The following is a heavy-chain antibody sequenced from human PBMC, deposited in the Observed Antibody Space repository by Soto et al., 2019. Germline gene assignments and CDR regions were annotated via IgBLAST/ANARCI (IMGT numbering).Heavy chain of an antibody. CDR3: ARRKERSGPHYFDY. J-gene: IGHJ4*02. Sequence: QVQLVQSGAEVKEPGASVKVSCKASGYTFTTYDIYWMGQATGQGLEWMGWMNPYTGNTGYAQKFQGRVTVTRNTSISTVYMEMSGLRLDDTAVYYCARRKERSGPHYFDYWGQGSQVTVSS. D-gene: IGHD6-25*01. V-gene: IGHV1-8*01. CDR2: MNPYTGNT. CDR1: GYTFTTYD.